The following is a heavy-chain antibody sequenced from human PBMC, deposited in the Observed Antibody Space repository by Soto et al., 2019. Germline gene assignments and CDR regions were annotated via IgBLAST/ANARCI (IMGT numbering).Heavy chain of an antibody. CDR3: ARDHHDFWSGYYSYFDY. V-gene: IGHV4-4*02. J-gene: IGHJ4*02. CDR1: GGSISSSNW. CDR2: IYHSGST. D-gene: IGHD3-3*01. Sequence: SETLSLTCAVSGGSISSSNWWSWVRQPPGKGLEWIGEIYHSGSTNYNPSLKSRVTVSVDKSKNQFSLKLSSVTAADTAVYYCARDHHDFWSGYYSYFDYWGQGTLVTVSS.